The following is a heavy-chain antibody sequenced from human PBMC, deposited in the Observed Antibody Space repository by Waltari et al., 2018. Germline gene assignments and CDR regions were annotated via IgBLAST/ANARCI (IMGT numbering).Heavy chain of an antibody. D-gene: IGHD4-17*01. Sequence: QVHLVQSGAEVKKPGSSVRVSCKASGGTFSSYEFNWVRQAPGQGLEWMGDIIPIFGTPIYAQKFQGRVTITADKSTTTAYMELSSLRFEDTAVYYCARDPKGTTVIYDAFDLWGQGTMVSVSS. CDR2: IIPIFGTP. CDR3: ARDPKGTTVIYDAFDL. V-gene: IGHV1-69*14. J-gene: IGHJ3*01. CDR1: GGTFSSYE.